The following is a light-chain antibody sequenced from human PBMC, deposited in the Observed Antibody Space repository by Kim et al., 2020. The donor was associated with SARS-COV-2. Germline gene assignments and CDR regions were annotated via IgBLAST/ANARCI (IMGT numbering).Light chain of an antibody. CDR3: QQYDMSPLT. CDR2: GAS. CDR1: QSVSSSY. J-gene: IGKJ4*01. Sequence: EIVLTRSPGTLSLSPGERATLSCRASQSVSSSYLAWYQQKPGQAPRLLIYGASSRATGIPDRFSGSESGTDFTLTISRLEPEDFAVYYCQQYDMSPLTFGGGTKVDIK. V-gene: IGKV3-20*01.